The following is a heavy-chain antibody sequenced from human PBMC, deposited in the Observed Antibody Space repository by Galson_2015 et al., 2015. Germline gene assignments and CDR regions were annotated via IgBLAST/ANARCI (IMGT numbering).Heavy chain of an antibody. CDR1: GVSLSTRGVG. Sequence: PALVKPTQTLTLTCTFSGVSLSTRGVGVGCIRQPPGKALEWLALFSWFVAKLHSPALKSRLTITKDASKTQVVLTMTNMDPVDTATYYCAHTPGYSSGWDNAFDIWGQGTMVTVSS. CDR3: AHTPGYSSGWDNAFDI. D-gene: IGHD6-19*01. CDR2: FSWFVAK. V-gene: IGHV2-5*01. J-gene: IGHJ3*02.